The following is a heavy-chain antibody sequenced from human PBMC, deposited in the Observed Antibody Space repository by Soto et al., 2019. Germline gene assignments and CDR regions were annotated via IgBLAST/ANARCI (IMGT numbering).Heavy chain of an antibody. CDR2: ISSSSSYI. Sequence: EVQLVESGGGLVKPGGSLRLSCAASGFTFSSYSMNWVRQAPGKGLEWVSSISSSSSYIYYADSVKGRFTISRDNAKNSLYMQMNSLRAEDTAVYYCARDSGYCSSTSCDFDYWGQGTLVTVSS. V-gene: IGHV3-21*01. J-gene: IGHJ4*02. CDR1: GFTFSSYS. CDR3: ARDSGYCSSTSCDFDY. D-gene: IGHD2-2*01.